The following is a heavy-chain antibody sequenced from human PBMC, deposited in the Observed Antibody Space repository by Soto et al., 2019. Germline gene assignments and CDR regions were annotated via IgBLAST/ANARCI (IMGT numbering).Heavy chain of an antibody. J-gene: IGHJ6*03. CDR3: AREKVLPPIAAAGTYYYYYYMDV. V-gene: IGHV1-69*04. CDR1: GYTFTSYG. Sequence: ASVKVSCKASGYTFTSYGISWVRQAPGQGLEWMGRIIPILGIANYAQKFQGRVTITADKSTSTAYMELSSLRSEDTAVYYCAREKVLPPIAAAGTYYYYYYMDVWGKGTTVTVSS. CDR2: IIPILGIA. D-gene: IGHD6-13*01.